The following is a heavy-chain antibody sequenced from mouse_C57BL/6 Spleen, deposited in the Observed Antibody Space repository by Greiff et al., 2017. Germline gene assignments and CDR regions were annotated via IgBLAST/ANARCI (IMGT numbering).Heavy chain of an antibody. J-gene: IGHJ3*01. CDR1: GYTFTSYW. CDR2: IDPSDSYT. CDR3: AREDWFAY. Sequence: VQLQQPGAELVRPGTSVKLSCTASGYTFTSYWMHWVKQRPGQGLEWIGVIDPSDSYTNYNQEFKGKATLTVDTSSSTAYMQLSSLTSEDSAVYYCAREDWFAYWGQGTLVTVSA. V-gene: IGHV1-59*01.